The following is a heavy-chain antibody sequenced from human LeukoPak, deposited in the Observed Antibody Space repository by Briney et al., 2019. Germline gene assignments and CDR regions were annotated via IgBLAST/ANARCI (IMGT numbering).Heavy chain of an antibody. CDR3: ARETNLVVTASRGMRPRWFDP. CDR1: GGSISSYY. Sequence: PSETLSLTCTASGGSISSYYWSWIRQPPGKGLEWIGYIYYSGSTNYNPSLKSRVTISVDASKNQFSLKLSSVTAADTAVYYCARETNLVVTASRGMRPRWFDPWGQGTLVTVSS. J-gene: IGHJ5*02. V-gene: IGHV4-59*01. D-gene: IGHD2-21*02. CDR2: IYYSGST.